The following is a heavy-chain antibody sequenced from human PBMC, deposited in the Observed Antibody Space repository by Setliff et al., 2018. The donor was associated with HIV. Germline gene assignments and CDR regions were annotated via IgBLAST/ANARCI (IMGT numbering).Heavy chain of an antibody. V-gene: IGHV4-39*06. CDR3: AAKKSGDYPFN. Sequence: SETLSLTCAVSGGSISSSNYYWVWIRQPPGKELEGIGSFYYSGSTYYNPSLKSRVTISLDTSKNQFPLKVGSVTAADTAVYYCAAKKSGDYPFNWGQGTLVTVSS. CDR1: GGSISSSNYY. D-gene: IGHD4-17*01. CDR2: FYYSGST. J-gene: IGHJ4*02.